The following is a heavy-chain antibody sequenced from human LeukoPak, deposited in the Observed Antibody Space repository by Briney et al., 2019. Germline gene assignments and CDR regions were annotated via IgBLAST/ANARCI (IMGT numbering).Heavy chain of an antibody. Sequence: GGSLRLSCAASGFAFRTYAMSWVRQAPGKGLEGVSAISGSGDKTFYAESVRGRFTISRDNSKNTLYLQMNSLRAEDTAVYYCAKVSVWSGYYSGMDVWGQGTTVTVSS. CDR1: GFAFRTYA. CDR3: AKVSVWSGYYSGMDV. V-gene: IGHV3-23*01. CDR2: ISGSGDKT. D-gene: IGHD3-3*01. J-gene: IGHJ6*02.